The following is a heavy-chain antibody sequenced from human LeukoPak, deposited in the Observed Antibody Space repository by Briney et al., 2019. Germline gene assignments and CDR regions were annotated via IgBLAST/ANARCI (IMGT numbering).Heavy chain of an antibody. CDR2: INPDGSTT. CDR1: GFTFSNYW. CDR3: AKDLHYGSADY. V-gene: IGHV3-74*01. J-gene: IGHJ4*02. Sequence: PGGSLRLSCAASGFTFSNYWMHWVRQDPGKGLVWVSFINPDGSTTNYADSVKGRFTISRDNAKNALYLQMNSLRAEDTAVYYCAKDLHYGSADYWGQGTPVTVSS. D-gene: IGHD3-10*01.